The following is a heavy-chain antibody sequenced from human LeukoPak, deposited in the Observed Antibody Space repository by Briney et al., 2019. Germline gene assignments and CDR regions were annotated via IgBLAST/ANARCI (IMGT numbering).Heavy chain of an antibody. CDR3: AKDWDRSGRPHGMDV. Sequence: SCKASGGTFSSYAMSWVRQAPGKGLEWVSAISGSGGSTYYADSVKGRFTISRDNSKNTLYLQMNSLRAEDTAVYYCAKDWDRSGRPHGMDVWGQGTTVTVSS. CDR1: GGTFSSYA. D-gene: IGHD3-10*01. J-gene: IGHJ6*02. CDR2: ISGSGGST. V-gene: IGHV3-23*01.